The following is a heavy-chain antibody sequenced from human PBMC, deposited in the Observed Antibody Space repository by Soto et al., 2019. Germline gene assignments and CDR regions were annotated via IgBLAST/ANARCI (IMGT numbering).Heavy chain of an antibody. CDR2: ISSSSSYT. Sequence: VGSLRLSCAASGFTFSDYYMSWIRQAPGKGLEWVSYISSSSSYTNYADSVKGRFTISRDNAKNSLYLQMNSLRAEDTAVYYCAREANTMVRGEGGWFDPWGQGTLVTVSS. CDR3: AREANTMVRGEGGWFDP. D-gene: IGHD3-10*01. J-gene: IGHJ5*02. CDR1: GFTFSDYY. V-gene: IGHV3-11*05.